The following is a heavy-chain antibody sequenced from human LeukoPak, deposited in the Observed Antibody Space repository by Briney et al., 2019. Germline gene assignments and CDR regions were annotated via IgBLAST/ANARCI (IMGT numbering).Heavy chain of an antibody. CDR1: GGSISSHY. Sequence: PSETLSLTCTVSGGSISSHYWNWIRQPPGKGLEWIGYIYYSGSTNYNPSLKSRVTISVDTSKSQFSLKLSSVTAADTAVYYCARGGLEGFDYWGQGTLVTVSS. V-gene: IGHV4-59*11. J-gene: IGHJ4*02. CDR2: IYYSGST. D-gene: IGHD3-3*01. CDR3: ARGGLEGFDY.